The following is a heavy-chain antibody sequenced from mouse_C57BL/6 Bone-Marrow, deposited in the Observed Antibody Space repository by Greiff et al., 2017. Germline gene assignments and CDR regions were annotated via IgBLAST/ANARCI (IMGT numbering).Heavy chain of an antibody. Sequence: LQESGPELVKPGASVKISCKASGYAFSSSWMNWVKQRPGKGLEWIGRIYPGDGDTNYNGKFKGKATLNADKSSSTAYMQLSSLTSEDSAVYFCARVGLLLRSLDYWGQGTTLTVSS. J-gene: IGHJ2*01. V-gene: IGHV1-82*01. D-gene: IGHD1-1*01. CDR2: IYPGDGDT. CDR3: ARVGLLLRSLDY. CDR1: GYAFSSSW.